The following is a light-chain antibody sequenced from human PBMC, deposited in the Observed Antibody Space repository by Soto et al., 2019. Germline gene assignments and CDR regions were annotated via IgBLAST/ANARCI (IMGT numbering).Light chain of an antibody. Sequence: EIVLTQSPGTLSLSPGERATLSCRASQTVSSSYLAWYQQKPGQAPSLLIYGASSRATGTPDRFSGSVSGTDFTLTISRLEPEDVAVYFCQQYGISPPFTFGQGTKLEI. CDR2: GAS. J-gene: IGKJ2*01. CDR3: QQYGISPPFT. CDR1: QTVSSSY. V-gene: IGKV3-20*01.